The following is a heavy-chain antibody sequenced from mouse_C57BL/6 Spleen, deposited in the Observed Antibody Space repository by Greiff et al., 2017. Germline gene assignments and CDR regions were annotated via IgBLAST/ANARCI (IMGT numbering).Heavy chain of an antibody. Sequence: EVQLQQSGTVLARPGASVKMSCKTSGYTFTSYWMHWVKQRPGQGLEWIGAIYPGNSDTSYNQKFKGKAKLTAVTSASTAYMELSSLTNEDSAVYYCTRGGNWDLSWFAYWGQGTLVTVSA. CDR1: GYTFTSYW. CDR3: TRGGNWDLSWFAY. V-gene: IGHV1-5*01. CDR2: IYPGNSDT. D-gene: IGHD4-1*01. J-gene: IGHJ3*01.